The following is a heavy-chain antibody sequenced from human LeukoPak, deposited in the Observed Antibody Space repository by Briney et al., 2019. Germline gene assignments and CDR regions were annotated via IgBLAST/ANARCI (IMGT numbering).Heavy chain of an antibody. CDR3: ARSYYYGSGSFGVDY. CDR2: INPNSGGT. V-gene: IGHV1-2*02. CDR1: GYTFTSYG. D-gene: IGHD3-10*01. Sequence: ASVKVSCKASGYTFTSYGISWVRQAPGQRLEWMGWINPNSGGTNYAQKFQGRVTMTRDTSISTAYMELSRLRSDDTAVYYCARSYYYGSGSFGVDYWGQGTLVTVSS. J-gene: IGHJ4*02.